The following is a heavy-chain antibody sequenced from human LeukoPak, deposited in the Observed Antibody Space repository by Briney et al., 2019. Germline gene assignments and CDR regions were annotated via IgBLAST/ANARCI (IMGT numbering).Heavy chain of an antibody. CDR2: NSGSGGST. V-gene: IGHV3-23*01. Sequence: GGSLRLSCAASRFIFSRYAMSWVRQAPGKGLEWVSDNSGSGGSTYYADSVKGRYNISRDNSKKTLSLQMNSLRAEDRAVYYCARLPGEYYGIPHEAFDIWGQGTMVTVSS. J-gene: IGHJ3*02. D-gene: IGHD3-9*01. CDR1: RFIFSRYA. CDR3: ARLPGEYYGIPHEAFDI.